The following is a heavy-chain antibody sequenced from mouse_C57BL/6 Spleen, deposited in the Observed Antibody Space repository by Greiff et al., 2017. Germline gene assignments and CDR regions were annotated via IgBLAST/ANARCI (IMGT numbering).Heavy chain of an antibody. J-gene: IGHJ1*03. D-gene: IGHD1-1*01. V-gene: IGHV2-2*01. CDR2: IWSGGST. Sequence: VQLQESGPGLVPPSQSLSITCTVSGFSLTSYGVHWVRQPPGKGLVWVGVIWSGGSTDYNAAFISRLSISKDKSKSQVFFKMNSLKADDTAIYYCAREGSITTVYFEVWGKGTTVTVSS. CDR1: GFSLTSYG. CDR3: AREGSITTVYFEV.